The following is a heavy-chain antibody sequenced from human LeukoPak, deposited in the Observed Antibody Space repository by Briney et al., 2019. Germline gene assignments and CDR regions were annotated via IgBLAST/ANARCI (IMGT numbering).Heavy chain of an antibody. Sequence: SQTLSLTCTVSGGSLSSGGYYWSWIRQHPGKGLEWIGYIYYSGSTYYNPSLKSRVTISVDTSKNQFSLKLSSVTAADTAVYYCASSLGDEIKTYWYFDLWGRGTLVTVSS. CDR3: ASSLGDEIKTYWYFDL. V-gene: IGHV4-31*03. CDR1: GGSLSSGGYY. CDR2: IYYSGST. J-gene: IGHJ2*01. D-gene: IGHD3-16*01.